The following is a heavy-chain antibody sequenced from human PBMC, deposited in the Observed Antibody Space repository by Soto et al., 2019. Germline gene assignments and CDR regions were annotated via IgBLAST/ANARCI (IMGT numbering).Heavy chain of an antibody. Sequence: SETLSLTCTVSGGSISSGDYYWSWVRQHPGKGLEWIGYRSYSGSTYYNPSLKSRVTIVVDTSRNQFSLRLSSVTAADTAVYYCAREGGLADCGGDCLYNWFDPWGQGTLVTVSS. V-gene: IGHV4-31*03. CDR3: AREGGLADCGGDCLYNWFDP. CDR2: RSYSGST. CDR1: GGSISSGDYY. J-gene: IGHJ5*02. D-gene: IGHD2-21*02.